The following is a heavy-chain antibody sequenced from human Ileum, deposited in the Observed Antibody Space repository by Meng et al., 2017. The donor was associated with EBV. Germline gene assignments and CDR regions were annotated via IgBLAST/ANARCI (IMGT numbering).Heavy chain of an antibody. V-gene: IGHV4-4*03. CDR2: TSHSGST. CDR1: GGSISRSDW. J-gene: IGHJ4*02. Sequence: HLTGPGTGLVKPPGPLARPCAFSGGSISRSDWWSWVRQPPGKGLEWIGETSHSGSTNYSPSLKSRVTISLDKSKNQLSLKLNSVTAADTAVYYCASSDYYRSDYWGQGTLVTVSS. D-gene: IGHD3-22*01. CDR3: ASSDYYRSDY.